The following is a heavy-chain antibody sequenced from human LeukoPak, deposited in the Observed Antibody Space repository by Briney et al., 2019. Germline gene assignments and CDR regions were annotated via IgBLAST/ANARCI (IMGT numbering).Heavy chain of an antibody. CDR1: GGPISSSSYY. D-gene: IGHD6-19*01. V-gene: IGHV4-39*01. Sequence: SETLSLTCTVSGGPISSSSYYWGWIRQPPGKWLEWIGSIYYSGSTYYNPSLKSRVTISVDTSKNQFSLKLSSVTAADTAVYYCARQEIAVAGRGAFDIWGQGTMVTVSS. CDR3: ARQEIAVAGRGAFDI. CDR2: IYYSGST. J-gene: IGHJ3*02.